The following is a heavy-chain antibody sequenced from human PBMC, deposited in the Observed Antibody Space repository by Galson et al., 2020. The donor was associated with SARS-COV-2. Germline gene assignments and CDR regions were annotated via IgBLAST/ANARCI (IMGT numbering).Heavy chain of an antibody. J-gene: IGHJ5*02. CDR1: GFTFSTYS. D-gene: IGHD3-10*01. CDR2: ISTSSGTI. CDR3: VRDVFSYGSGSGWFDP. V-gene: IGHV3-48*02. Sequence: TGGSLRLSCAASGFTFSTYSMNWVRQAPGKGLEWISYISTSSGTIYYADSVRGRFSISRDNARNSLYLQMNSLRDEDTAVYYCVRDVFSYGSGSGWFDPWGQGTLVTVSS.